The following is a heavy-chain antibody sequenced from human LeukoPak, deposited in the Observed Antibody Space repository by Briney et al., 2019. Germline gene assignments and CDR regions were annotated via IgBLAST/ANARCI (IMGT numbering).Heavy chain of an antibody. CDR1: GFTFSSYA. J-gene: IGHJ4*02. Sequence: PGGSLRLSCAASGFTFSSYAMHWVRQAPGKGLEWVAVISYDGSNKYYADSVKGRFTISRDNSKNTLYLQMNSLRAEDTAVYYCASFPFLEWSQDYWGQGTLVTVSS. V-gene: IGHV3-30*14. CDR3: ASFPFLEWSQDY. CDR2: ISYDGSNK. D-gene: IGHD3-3*01.